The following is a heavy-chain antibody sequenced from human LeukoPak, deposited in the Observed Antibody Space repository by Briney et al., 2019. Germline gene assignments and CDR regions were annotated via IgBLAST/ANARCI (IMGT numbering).Heavy chain of an antibody. CDR3: ARGVLWFGELLVDY. CDR2: IYYSGST. J-gene: IGHJ4*02. Sequence: SETLSLTCTVSGGSISSYYWSWIRQPAGKGLEWIGYIYYSGSTNYNPSLKSRVTISVDTSKNQFSLRLSSVTAADTAVYYCARGVLWFGELLVDYWGQGTLVTVSS. CDR1: GGSISSYY. D-gene: IGHD3-10*01. V-gene: IGHV4-59*01.